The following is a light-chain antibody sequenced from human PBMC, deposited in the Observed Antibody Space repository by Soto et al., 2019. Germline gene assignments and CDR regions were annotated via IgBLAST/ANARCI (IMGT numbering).Light chain of an antibody. J-gene: IGKJ1*01. CDR2: DAS. CDR1: QGISSY. Sequence: AIQLTQSPSSLSASVGARVTVTCRASQGISSYLAWYQQKPGKAPKLLIYDASSLESGVPSRFSGSGSGTEFTLTISSLQPDDFATYYCQQYNSYWTFGQGTKVDIK. CDR3: QQYNSYWT. V-gene: IGKV1-13*02.